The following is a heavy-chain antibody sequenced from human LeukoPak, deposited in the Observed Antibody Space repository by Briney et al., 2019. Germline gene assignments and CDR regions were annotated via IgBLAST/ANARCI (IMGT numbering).Heavy chain of an antibody. Sequence: GGSLRLSCAASGFTFSSYGMHWVRQAPGKGLEWVAVIWCDGSNKYYADSVKGRFTISRDNSKNTLYLQMNSLRAEDTAVYYCARDAVDTANAVWGQGTTVTVSS. CDR1: GFTFSSYG. CDR2: IWCDGSNK. D-gene: IGHD5-18*01. CDR3: ARDAVDTANAV. V-gene: IGHV3-33*01. J-gene: IGHJ6*02.